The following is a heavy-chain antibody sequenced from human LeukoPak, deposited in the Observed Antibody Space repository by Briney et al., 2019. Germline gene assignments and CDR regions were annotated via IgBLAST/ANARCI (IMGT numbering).Heavy chain of an antibody. CDR2: MYYSGST. J-gene: IGHJ6*02. CDR1: GDSISRGDYY. D-gene: IGHD2-2*01. Sequence: SETLSLTCTVSGDSISRGDYYWGWIRQHPGKGLEWIGFMYYSGSTYYNPSLKSRVTISVDTSKNQFSLQLSSVTAADTAVYYCASLITSCYAGCYYGMDVWGQGTTVTVSS. V-gene: IGHV4-31*03. CDR3: ASLITSCYAGCYYGMDV.